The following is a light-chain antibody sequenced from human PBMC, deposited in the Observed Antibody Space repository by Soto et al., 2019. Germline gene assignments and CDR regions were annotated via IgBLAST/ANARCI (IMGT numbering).Light chain of an antibody. J-gene: IGLJ1*01. CDR3: VSWDSSLSAYV. Sequence: QSALTQPPSVFAAPGQKVTNSCSGSSSNIGGNSVSWYQQLPGTAPKLLIYDDNKRTSGIPDRFSGSKSGTSATLGITGFQTGDEADYYCVSWDSSLSAYVFGTGTKVTVL. V-gene: IGLV1-51*01. CDR2: DDN. CDR1: SSNIGGNS.